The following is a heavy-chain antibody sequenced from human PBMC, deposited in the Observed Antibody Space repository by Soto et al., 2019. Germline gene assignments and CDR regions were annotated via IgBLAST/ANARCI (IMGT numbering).Heavy chain of an antibody. Sequence: EVQLVESGEGLVKPGGSLRLSCVASGFTFRSYSMNWVRQAPGKGLEWVSSISTSSSYIYYADSVKGRFTISRDNAKNSPYQQMSSLSAEDSDVYYFARRDDSYDGFDVWGQGTTVTVSS. CDR3: ARRDDSYDGFDV. J-gene: IGHJ6*02. CDR1: GFTFRSYS. CDR2: ISTSSSYI. V-gene: IGHV3-21*01.